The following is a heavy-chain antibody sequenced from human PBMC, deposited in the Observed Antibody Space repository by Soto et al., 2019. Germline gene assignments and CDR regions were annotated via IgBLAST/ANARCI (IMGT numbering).Heavy chain of an antibody. J-gene: IGHJ4*01. D-gene: IGHD3-16*02. CDR1: GFTFSNYA. CDR3: AKGRPGGSHPIDY. Sequence: GGSLRLSCAASGFTFSNYAMSWVRQAPGKGLEWVSGITANGVGRFYGDSGDGRFTVSRDNSNNMVYMQMDSLRTEDTAVYYCAKGRPGGSHPIDYWGQGTLVTVSS. CDR2: ITANGVGR. V-gene: IGHV3-23*01.